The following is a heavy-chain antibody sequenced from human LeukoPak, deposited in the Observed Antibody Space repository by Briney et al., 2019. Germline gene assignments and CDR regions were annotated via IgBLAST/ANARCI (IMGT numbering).Heavy chain of an antibody. J-gene: IGHJ4*02. CDR3: AGLYNYYFDY. CDR1: GASISSVGYY. D-gene: IGHD5-24*01. CDR2: IYHTGIT. Sequence: SQTLSLTCTVSGASISSVGYYWSWIRQPPGKGLEWIGYIYHTGITYYNPSLKSRVTISVDTSKNQFSLKLSSVPAADTAVYYCAGLYNYYFDYWGQGALVTVSS. V-gene: IGHV4-30-4*01.